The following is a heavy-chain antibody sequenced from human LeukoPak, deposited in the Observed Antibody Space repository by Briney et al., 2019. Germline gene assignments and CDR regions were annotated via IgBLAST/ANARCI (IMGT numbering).Heavy chain of an antibody. D-gene: IGHD2-15*01. CDR3: AKDFRAYCSGGSCYEFDY. CDR2: ISGGGDAT. V-gene: IGHV3-23*01. J-gene: IGHJ4*02. Sequence: GGSLRLSCAASDFSFITYAMSWVRQAPGKGLEWVSTISGGGDATYYADSVKGRFTISRDNSKNTLYLQMNSLRVEDTAVYYCAKDFRAYCSGGSCYEFDYWGQGTLVTVSS. CDR1: DFSFITYA.